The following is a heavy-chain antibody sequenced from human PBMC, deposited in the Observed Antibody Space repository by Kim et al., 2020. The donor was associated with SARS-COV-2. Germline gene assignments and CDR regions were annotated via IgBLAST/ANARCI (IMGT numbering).Heavy chain of an antibody. J-gene: IGHJ4*02. CDR2: VSSSGSTI. CDR1: GFTFSSYS. Sequence: GGSLRLSCAASGFTFSSYSMNWVHQAPGKGLEWVSYVSSSGSTIYYADSVKGRFIISRDNAKNSLYLQMNSLRDEDTAVYYCAFLTFVWGQGTLVTVSS. CDR3: AFLTFV. V-gene: IGHV3-48*02. D-gene: IGHD7-27*01.